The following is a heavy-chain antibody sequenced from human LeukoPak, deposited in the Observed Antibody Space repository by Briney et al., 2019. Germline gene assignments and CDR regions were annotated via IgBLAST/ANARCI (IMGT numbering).Heavy chain of an antibody. J-gene: IGHJ4*02. D-gene: IGHD6-19*01. CDR2: ISWNSGSI. Sequence: PGRSLRLSCAASGFTFDDYAMHWVRQAPGKGLEWVSGISWNSGSIGYADSVKGRFTISRDNAKNSLYLQMNSLRAEDMALYYCAKVAFGGIAVAGPFDYWGQGTLVTVSS. CDR1: GFTFDDYA. V-gene: IGHV3-9*03. CDR3: AKVAFGGIAVAGPFDY.